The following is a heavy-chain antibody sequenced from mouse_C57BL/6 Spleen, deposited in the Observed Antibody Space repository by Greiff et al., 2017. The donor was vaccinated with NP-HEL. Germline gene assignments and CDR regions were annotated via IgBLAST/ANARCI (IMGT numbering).Heavy chain of an antibody. CDR3: ARWGSTTVPSFDY. CDR1: GYTFTSYW. CDR2: IYPGSGST. V-gene: IGHV1-55*01. Sequence: QVQLQQPGAELVKPGASVKMSCKASGYTFTSYWITWVKQRPGQGLEWIGDIYPGSGSTNYNEKFKSKATLTVDTSSSTAYMQLSSLTSEDSAVYYCARWGSTTVPSFDYWGQGTTLTVSS. D-gene: IGHD1-1*01. J-gene: IGHJ2*01.